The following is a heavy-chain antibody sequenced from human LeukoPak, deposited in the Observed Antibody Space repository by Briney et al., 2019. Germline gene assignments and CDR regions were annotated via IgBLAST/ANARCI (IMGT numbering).Heavy chain of an antibody. CDR1: GYTFTGYY. Sequence: ASVRVSCKASGYTFTGYYMHWVRQAPGQGLEWMGWINPNSGGTNYAQKFQGRVTMTRDTSISTAYMELSRLRSDDTAVYYCARGSVGNDAFDIWGQGTMVTVSS. CDR2: INPNSGGT. V-gene: IGHV1-2*02. CDR3: ARGSVGNDAFDI. J-gene: IGHJ3*02.